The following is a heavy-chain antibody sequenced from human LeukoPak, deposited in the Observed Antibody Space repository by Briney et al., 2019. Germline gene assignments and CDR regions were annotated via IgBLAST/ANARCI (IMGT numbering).Heavy chain of an antibody. V-gene: IGHV1-2*02. CDR2: INPNSGGT. CDR1: GYTFTGYY. J-gene: IGHJ6*02. Sequence: ASVKVSCKASGYTFTGYYMHWVRQAPGQGLEWMGWINPNSGGTNYAQKFQGRVTMTRDTSISTAYLELSRLRSDDTAVYYCARERDQRPYYYYGMDVWGQGTTVTVSS. CDR3: ARERDQRPYYYYGMDV.